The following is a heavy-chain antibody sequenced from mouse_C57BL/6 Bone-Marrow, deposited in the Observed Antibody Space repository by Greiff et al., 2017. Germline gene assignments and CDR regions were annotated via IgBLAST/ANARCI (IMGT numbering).Heavy chain of an antibody. J-gene: IGHJ4*01. Sequence: EVKVVESGGGLVKSGRSLRLSCATSGFTFSDFYMEWVRQAPGKGLEWIAASRNKANDYTTEYSASVKGRVIVSRDTSQSILYLQMNALRAEDTAIYYCARDPITTVVGPYAMDYWGQGTSVTVSS. CDR2: SRNKANDYTT. D-gene: IGHD1-1*01. V-gene: IGHV7-1*01. CDR3: ARDPITTVVGPYAMDY. CDR1: GFTFSDFY.